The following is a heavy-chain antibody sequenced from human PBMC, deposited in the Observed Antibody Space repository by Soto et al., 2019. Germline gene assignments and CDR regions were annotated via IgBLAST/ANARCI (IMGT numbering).Heavy chain of an antibody. CDR1: GYTFTGYY. Sequence: QVQLVQSGAEVKKPGASVKVSCKASGYTFTGYYMHWVRQAPGQGLEWMGWINPNSGDTNFAQKFQGRVTMTRDKSISTAYMDLSSLRSDDTAVYYCARGPGIAAAGKFDYWGQGTLLTVSS. J-gene: IGHJ4*02. D-gene: IGHD6-13*01. V-gene: IGHV1-2*02. CDR2: INPNSGDT. CDR3: ARGPGIAAAGKFDY.